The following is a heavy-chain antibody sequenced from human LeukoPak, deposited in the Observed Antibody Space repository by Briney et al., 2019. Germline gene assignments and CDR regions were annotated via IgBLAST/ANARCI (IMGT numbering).Heavy chain of an antibody. Sequence: ASVKVSCKASGYTFTSYYMHWVRQAPGQGLEWMGIINPSGVSTSYAQKFQGRVTMTRDMSTSTVYMELSRLRSDDTAVYYCARAASRRDSSGYYSGWFDPWGQGTLVTVSS. V-gene: IGHV1-46*01. J-gene: IGHJ5*02. CDR3: ARAASRRDSSGYYSGWFDP. CDR2: INPSGVST. CDR1: GYTFTSYY. D-gene: IGHD3-22*01.